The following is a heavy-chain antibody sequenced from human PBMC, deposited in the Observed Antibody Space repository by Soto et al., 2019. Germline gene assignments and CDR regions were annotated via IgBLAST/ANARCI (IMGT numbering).Heavy chain of an antibody. V-gene: IGHV3-23*01. CDR3: AKDRLAGNFDY. J-gene: IGHJ4*02. CDR1: GFTFNNYA. CDR2: ISNTGGGT. Sequence: PGGSLRLSCAASGFTFNNYAMNWVRQAPGMGLEWVATISNTGGGTYYADSVKGRFTISRDNSKNTLYLQMSSLRVEDTAVYYCAKDRLAGNFDYWGQGNQVTVSS.